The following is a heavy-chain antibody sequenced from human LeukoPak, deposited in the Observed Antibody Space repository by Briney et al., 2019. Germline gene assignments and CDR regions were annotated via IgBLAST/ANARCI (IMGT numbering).Heavy chain of an antibody. J-gene: IGHJ4*02. V-gene: IGHV4-4*07. D-gene: IGHD5-12*01. Sequence: SETLSLTCTVSGGSISSYYGSWIRQPAGKGLEWIGRISTSGSTNYNPSLKSRVTMSVDTSKNQFSLKLRSVTAADTAVYYCARSGSAYDYPFDYWGQGTLVTVSS. CDR1: GGSISSYY. CDR2: ISTSGST. CDR3: ARSGSAYDYPFDY.